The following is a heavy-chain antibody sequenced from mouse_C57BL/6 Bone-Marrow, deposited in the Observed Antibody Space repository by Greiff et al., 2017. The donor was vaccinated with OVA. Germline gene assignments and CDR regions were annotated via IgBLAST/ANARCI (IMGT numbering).Heavy chain of an antibody. CDR1: GYTFTDYE. CDR2: IDPETGGT. CDR3: TRCRELLRSAWFAD. Sequence: VQLQQSGAELVRPGASVTLSCKASGYTFTDYEMHWVKQTPVHGLEWIGAIDPETGGTAYNQKFKGKAILTADKSSSTAYMELRRLTSEDSAVYDCTRCRELLRSAWFADWGQVTLVTVAA. J-gene: IGHJ3*01. D-gene: IGHD1-1*01. V-gene: IGHV1-15*01.